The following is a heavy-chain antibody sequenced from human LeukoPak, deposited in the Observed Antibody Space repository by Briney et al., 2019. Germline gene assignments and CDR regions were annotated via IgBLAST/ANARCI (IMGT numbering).Heavy chain of an antibody. CDR1: GLIFSSYG. J-gene: IGHJ4*02. CDR2: MRSDGSDK. D-gene: IGHD3-22*01. Sequence: PGGSLRLSCAASGLIFSSYGMHWVRQAPGKGLEWVAFMRSDGSDKYYADSVKGRFTISRDNSKNTLYLQMNSLRAEDTAVYYCAKHDSSSYYWGQGTLITVSS. CDR3: AKHDSSSYY. V-gene: IGHV3-30*02.